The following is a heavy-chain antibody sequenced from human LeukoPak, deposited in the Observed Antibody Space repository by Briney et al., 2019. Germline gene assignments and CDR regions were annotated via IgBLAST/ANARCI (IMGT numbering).Heavy chain of an antibody. CDR1: GGSISSLY. CDR3: ARHRAYSSSSPFDY. J-gene: IGHJ4*02. CDR2: IYYTGST. Sequence: SETLSLTCSVSGGSISSLYWSWIRQPPGKGLEWIGYIYYTGSTNYSPSVKSRVTMFVDMSKNQFSLRLSSVTAADTAVYYCARHRAYSSSSPFDYWGQGTLVTVSS. D-gene: IGHD6-6*01. V-gene: IGHV4-59*08.